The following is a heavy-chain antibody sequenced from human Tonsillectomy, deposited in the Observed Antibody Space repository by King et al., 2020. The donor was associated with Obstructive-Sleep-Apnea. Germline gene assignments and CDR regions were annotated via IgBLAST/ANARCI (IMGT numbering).Heavy chain of an antibody. CDR1: GFSPSTSGVG. J-gene: IGHJ4*02. D-gene: IGHD5-24*01. CDR2: IYWDDDK. V-gene: IGHV2-5*02. Sequence: ITLKESGPTLVKPTQTLTLTCTFSGFSPSTSGVGGGWIRQPPGKALGWLALIYWDDDKRYSPSLNSKVTITKGTPKNQVVLTMTNMDPVDTATYYCTHKKGRNGYNWGQGTLVTVSS. CDR3: THKKGRNGYN.